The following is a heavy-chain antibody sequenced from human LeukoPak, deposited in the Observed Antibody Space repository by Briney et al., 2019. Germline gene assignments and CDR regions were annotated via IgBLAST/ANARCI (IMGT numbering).Heavy chain of an antibody. V-gene: IGHV1-8*01. CDR2: MNPNSGNT. J-gene: IGHJ4*02. CDR1: GYTFTSYD. Sequence: ASVKVSCKASGYTFTSYDINWVRQATGQGLEWMGWMNPNSGNTGYAQKFQGRVTMTRNTSISTAYMELSSLRSEDTAVYYYAKDPDWGPEGWYYFDYWGQGTLVTVSS. CDR3: AKDPDWGPEGWYYFDY. D-gene: IGHD7-27*01.